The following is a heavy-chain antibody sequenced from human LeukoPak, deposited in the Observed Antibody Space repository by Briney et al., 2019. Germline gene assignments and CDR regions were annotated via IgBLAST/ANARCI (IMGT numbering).Heavy chain of an antibody. CDR1: GFTFSSYV. D-gene: IGHD3-9*01. V-gene: IGHV3-48*03. Sequence: GGSLRLSCAASGFTFSSYVMNWVRQAPGKRLDWVSCISSSGSTIYYADSVKGRFTISRDNAKNSLYLQMNSLRAEDTAVYYCARDLKHYDILTGYKADYWGQGTLVTVSS. CDR2: ISSSGSTI. CDR3: ARDLKHYDILTGYKADY. J-gene: IGHJ4*02.